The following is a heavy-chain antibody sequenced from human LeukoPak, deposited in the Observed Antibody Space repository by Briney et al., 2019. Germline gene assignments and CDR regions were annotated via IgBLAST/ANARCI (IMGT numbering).Heavy chain of an antibody. CDR1: GYTFTDYY. CDR3: ARADLIDAGPYLIGP. J-gene: IGHJ5*02. CDR2: INTKTGRT. Sequence: GASVRVSCKTSGYTFTDYYIHWVRQAPGQGLEWMGWINTKTGRTSSARKFQGRVTMTRDPSITTVYMDMAWLTSDDTAIYFCARADLIDAGPYLIGPWGQGTLVTVSS. V-gene: IGHV1-2*02. D-gene: IGHD2-15*01.